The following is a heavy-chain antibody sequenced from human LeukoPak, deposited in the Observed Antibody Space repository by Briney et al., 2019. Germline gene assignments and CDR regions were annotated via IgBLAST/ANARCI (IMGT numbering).Heavy chain of an antibody. D-gene: IGHD1-14*01. CDR3: TTSDY. CDR2: IYSGGST. V-gene: IGHV3-66*01. CDR1: GFTVSSNY. J-gene: IGHJ4*02. Sequence: GGSLGLFCAASGFTVSSNYMSWVRQAPGKGLEWVSVIYSGGSTYYADSVKGRFTISRDDSKNTLYLQMNSLKTEDTAVYYCTTSDYWGQGTLVTVSS.